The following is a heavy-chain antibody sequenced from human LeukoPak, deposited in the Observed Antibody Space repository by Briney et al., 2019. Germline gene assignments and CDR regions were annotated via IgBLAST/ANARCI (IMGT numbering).Heavy chain of an antibody. D-gene: IGHD1-26*01. CDR3: ARGLWELHTWGYYFDY. J-gene: IGHJ4*02. CDR1: GDTVSNKRSA. V-gene: IGHV6-1*01. Sequence: SQTLSLTCAISGDTVSNKRSAWNWIRQSPSRGLEWLGRTYYRSKWYNDYAVSVKSRITINPDTSKNQFSLKLSSVTAADTAVYYCARGLWELHTWGYYFDYWGQGTLVTVSS. CDR2: TYYRSKWYN.